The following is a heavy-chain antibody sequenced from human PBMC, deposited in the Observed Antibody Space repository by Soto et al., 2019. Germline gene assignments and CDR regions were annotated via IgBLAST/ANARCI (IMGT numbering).Heavy chain of an antibody. J-gene: IGHJ3*02. CDR2: IYYSGST. CDR1: GGSISSSNCY. CDR3: ARHPYSAPYIVLAPSSVVLHAFNI. Sequence: QLQLQESGPGLVKPSETLSLTCTVSGGSISSSNCYWGWIRQPPGKGLEWIGRIYYSGSTYYNPSLKSRVTISVDASKNRFSLKLNSVTASDTAVYYCARHPYSAPYIVLAPSSVVLHAFNIWGQGTMVAVSS. V-gene: IGHV4-39*01. D-gene: IGHD2-2*01.